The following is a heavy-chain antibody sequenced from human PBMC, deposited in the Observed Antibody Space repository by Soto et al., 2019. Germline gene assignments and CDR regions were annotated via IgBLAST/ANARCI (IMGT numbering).Heavy chain of an antibody. D-gene: IGHD6-13*01. V-gene: IGHV5-10-1*01. CDR2: IDPSDSYT. CDR3: ARHYSSSWYSYYYGMDV. J-gene: IGHJ6*02. CDR1: GYSFTSYW. Sequence: PGESLKISCKGSGYSFTSYWISWVRQMPGKGLEWTGRIDPSDSYTNYSPSFQGHVTISADKSISTAYLQWSSLKASDTAMYYCARHYSSSWYSYYYGMDVWGQGTTVTVSS.